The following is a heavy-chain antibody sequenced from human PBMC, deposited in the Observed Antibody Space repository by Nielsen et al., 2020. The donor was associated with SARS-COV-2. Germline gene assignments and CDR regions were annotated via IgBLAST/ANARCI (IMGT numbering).Heavy chain of an antibody. V-gene: IGHV3-23*01. J-gene: IGHJ4*02. CDR3: AKEDCGGDDCWVDY. CDR1: GFSFSSYA. D-gene: IGHD2-21*02. CDR2: ISDSGGDT. Sequence: GESLKISCAASGFSFSSYAMNWVRQAPGEGLEWVSGISDSGGDTHYADSVKGRFAISRANSKSTLYLQMNSLRAEDTAVYCCAKEDCGGDDCWVDYWGQGTLVTVSS.